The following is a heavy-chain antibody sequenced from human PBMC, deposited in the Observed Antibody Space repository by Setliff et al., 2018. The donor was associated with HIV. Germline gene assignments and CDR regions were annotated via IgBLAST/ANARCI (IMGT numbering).Heavy chain of an antibody. D-gene: IGHD2-2*01. V-gene: IGHV4-38-2*01. CDR1: GYSISSAYY. CDR2: IYHSGGT. Sequence: PSETLSLTCAVSGYSISSAYYWGWIRQPPGKGLEWIGSIYHSGGTNYNPSLKSRVTISVDTSKNQFPLKLSSVTAADTAVYYCAGGYCSSTSCPRNAFDIWGQGTMVT. J-gene: IGHJ3*02. CDR3: AGGYCSSTSCPRNAFDI.